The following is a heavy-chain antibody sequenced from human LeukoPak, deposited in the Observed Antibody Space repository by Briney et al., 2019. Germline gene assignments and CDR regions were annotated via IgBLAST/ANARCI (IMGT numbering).Heavy chain of an antibody. CDR2: ISSTSSTI. Sequence: GGSLRLSCAASGFTFSTYSMNWVRQAPGKGLEWVSYISSTSSTIYYADSVKGRFTISRDNAKNSLYLQMNSLRAEDTAVYYCARKSLTTVWDYFDYWGQGTLVTVSS. D-gene: IGHD4-17*01. J-gene: IGHJ4*02. CDR3: ARKSLTTVWDYFDY. CDR1: GFTFSTYS. V-gene: IGHV3-48*04.